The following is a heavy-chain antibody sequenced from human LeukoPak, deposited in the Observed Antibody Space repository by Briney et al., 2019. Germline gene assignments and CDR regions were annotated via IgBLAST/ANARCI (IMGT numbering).Heavy chain of an antibody. CDR3: ARGLEQAGYSSSSGGGNY. J-gene: IGHJ4*02. V-gene: IGHV1-46*03. D-gene: IGHD6-6*01. CDR2: INPSCGST. Sequence: DSVKVSCKASVYTFTSYYMHWVRQAPGQGLEWMGIINPSCGSTSYAQKFQGRVTMTRDTSTSTVYMELSSLRSEDTAVYYCARGLEQAGYSSSSGGGNYWGQGTLVTVSS. CDR1: VYTFTSYY.